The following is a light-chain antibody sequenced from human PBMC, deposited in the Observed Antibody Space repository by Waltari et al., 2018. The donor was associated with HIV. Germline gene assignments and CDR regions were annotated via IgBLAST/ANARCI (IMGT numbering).Light chain of an antibody. J-gene: IGLJ1*01. CDR1: SSEDGVYNH. Sequence: QSALTQPASVSWSPGQSNTISCTGPSSEDGVYNHVCWYQHYPGKVPKLMIHEVSHRPAGVSNRFSGSKSGNTASLTISGLQAEDGADYYCSSDTSSNTSAVFGTGTKVTVL. CDR3: SSDTSSNTSAV. CDR2: EVS. V-gene: IGLV2-14*01.